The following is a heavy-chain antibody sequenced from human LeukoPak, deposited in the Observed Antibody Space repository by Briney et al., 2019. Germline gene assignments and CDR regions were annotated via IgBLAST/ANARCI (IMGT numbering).Heavy chain of an antibody. CDR2: IESNAAGGTT. V-gene: IGHV3-15*04. D-gene: IGHD3-10*01. J-gene: IGHJ4*02. CDR1: GFTFSSYA. Sequence: PGGSLRLSCAASGFTFSSYAMHWVRQAPGKGLEWIGHIESNAAGGTTDYAAPLKGRFTISRDDSKNTLFLQMNSLKTEDTAVYFCSTEYFGSANFNYWGQGILVTVSS. CDR3: STEYFGSANFNY.